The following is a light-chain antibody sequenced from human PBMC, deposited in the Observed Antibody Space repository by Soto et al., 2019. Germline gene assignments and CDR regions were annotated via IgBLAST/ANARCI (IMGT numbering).Light chain of an antibody. V-gene: IGKV1-5*01. CDR2: GAF. CDR3: LQHNSHPWT. J-gene: IGKJ1*01. CDR1: QSISSW. Sequence: DIQMTQSPSTLSASVGDRVTITCRASQSISSWLAWYQQKSGEVPKRLIYGAFNLHSGVPSRFSGSGSGTEFTLTISSLQPEDSATYYCLQHNSHPWTFGQGTKVEIK.